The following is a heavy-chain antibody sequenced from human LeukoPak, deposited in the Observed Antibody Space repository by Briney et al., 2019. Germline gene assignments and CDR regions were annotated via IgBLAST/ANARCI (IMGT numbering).Heavy chain of an antibody. V-gene: IGHV3-23*01. CDR1: GFTFSSYA. CDR2: ISGSGGST. Sequence: GGSLRLSCAASGFTFSSYAMSWVRQAPGKGLEWVSSISGSGGSTYYADSVKGRFTISRDNSKNTLYLQMNSLRAEDTAVYYCARDLGTDYGSGSSIFDYWGQGTLVTVSS. D-gene: IGHD3-10*01. CDR3: ARDLGTDYGSGSSIFDY. J-gene: IGHJ4*02.